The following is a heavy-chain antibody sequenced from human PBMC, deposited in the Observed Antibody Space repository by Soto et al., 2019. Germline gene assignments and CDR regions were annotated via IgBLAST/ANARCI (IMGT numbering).Heavy chain of an antibody. Sequence: SDTMSRTCPLGHPSNTSHYRTWMWESKGKCVEYIGYIHNSANTNYNPSLKSRVSVSVDTSKNQFSLKLSSVTAADTAVYYCARDLWGYCGTDCYPLDVWGQGTTVS. CDR2: IHNSANT. CDR1: HPSNTSHY. J-gene: IGHJ6*02. D-gene: IGHD2-21*02. CDR3: ARDLWGYCGTDCYPLDV. V-gene: IGHV4-4*08.